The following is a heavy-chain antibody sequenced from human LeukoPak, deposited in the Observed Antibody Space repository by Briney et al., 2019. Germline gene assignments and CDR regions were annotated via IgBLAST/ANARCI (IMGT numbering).Heavy chain of an antibody. J-gene: IGHJ4*02. CDR3: ARADSWYYFDY. CDR2: ISRNGDTT. Sequence: GGSLRLSCSASGFPFSIFPLHWLRQAPGKGLEYFSAISRNGDTTYYADCVKGRFTISRDNSKNTLYLQMSSLRAEDTAVYYCARADSWYYFDYWGQGTLVTVSS. V-gene: IGHV3-64D*06. D-gene: IGHD3-22*01. CDR1: GFPFSIFP.